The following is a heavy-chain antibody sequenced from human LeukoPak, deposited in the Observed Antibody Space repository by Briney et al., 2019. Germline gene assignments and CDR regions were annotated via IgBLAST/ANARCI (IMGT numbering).Heavy chain of an antibody. CDR1: GFTFSSYE. Sequence: PGGSLRLSCAASGFTFSSYEMNWVRQAPGKGLEWVANMQQDGSEKYYVDSVKGRFTISRDNAKNSLYLQMNSLRAEDTAVYYCARGLHAAFDIWGQGTMVTVSS. J-gene: IGHJ3*02. CDR2: MQQDGSEK. CDR3: ARGLHAAFDI. V-gene: IGHV3-7*04.